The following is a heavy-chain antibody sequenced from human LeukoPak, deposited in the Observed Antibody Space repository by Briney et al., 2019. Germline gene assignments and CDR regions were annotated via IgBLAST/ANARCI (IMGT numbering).Heavy chain of an antibody. Sequence: GGSLRLSCSASGFTFSYYAIHWVRQAPGKGLEWVALIWSDEYYADSVKGRITISRDNSKNTVYLQMNSLRAEDTAVYYCARELFGSGSCPDGWGQGTLVTVSS. V-gene: IGHV3-33*01. CDR1: GFTFSYYA. J-gene: IGHJ4*02. CDR2: IWSDE. D-gene: IGHD3-10*01. CDR3: ARELFGSGSCPDG.